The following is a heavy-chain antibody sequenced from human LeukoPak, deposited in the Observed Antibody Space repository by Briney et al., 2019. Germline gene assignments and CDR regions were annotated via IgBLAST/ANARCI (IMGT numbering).Heavy chain of an antibody. D-gene: IGHD6-13*01. V-gene: IGHV4-59*01. Sequence: PSETLSLTCTVSGGSISSYYWSWIRRPPGKGLEWIGYIYYSGSTNYNPSLKSRVTISVDTSKNQFSLKLSSVTAADTAVYYCARDDKAAGTSWFDPWGQGTLVTVSS. J-gene: IGHJ5*02. CDR2: IYYSGST. CDR1: GGSISSYY. CDR3: ARDDKAAGTSWFDP.